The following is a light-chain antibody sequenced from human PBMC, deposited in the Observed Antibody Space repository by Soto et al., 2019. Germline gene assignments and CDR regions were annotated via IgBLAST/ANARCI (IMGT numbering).Light chain of an antibody. CDR1: QSVSSN. Sequence: EIVMTQSPATLSVSPGERATLSCRASQSVSSNLAWYQQKPGQAPRLLIYGASTRATGIPARFSGSGSGTEFTLTISSLQSEDFAVYYCQHYGHPQWTFGQGTKVEI. V-gene: IGKV3-15*01. J-gene: IGKJ1*01. CDR2: GAS. CDR3: QHYGHPQWT.